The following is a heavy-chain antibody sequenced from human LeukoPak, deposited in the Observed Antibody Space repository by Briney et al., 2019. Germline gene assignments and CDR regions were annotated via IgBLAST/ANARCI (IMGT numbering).Heavy chain of an antibody. V-gene: IGHV3-20*01. CDR1: GFTFDDYG. D-gene: IGHD3-22*01. J-gene: IGHJ3*02. Sequence: GGSLRLSCVASGFTFDDYGMSWVRQAPGKGLEWVSGINWNGGSTGYADSVKGRFIISRDNAKNSLYLQMNSLRAEDTALYHCARDVRTSSGFYWGAFDIWGQGTMVTVSS. CDR3: ARDVRTSSGFYWGAFDI. CDR2: INWNGGST.